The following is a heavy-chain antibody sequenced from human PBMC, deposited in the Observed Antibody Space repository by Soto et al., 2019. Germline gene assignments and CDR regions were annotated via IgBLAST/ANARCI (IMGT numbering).Heavy chain of an antibody. Sequence: GGSLRLSCAASGFTFSSYGMHWVRQAPGKGLEWVAVISYDGSNKYYADSVKGRFTISRDNSKNTLYLQMNSLRAEDTAVYYCAKDDLGYRHGHRAYWGQGTLVTVSS. J-gene: IGHJ4*02. CDR2: ISYDGSNK. V-gene: IGHV3-30*18. CDR3: AKDDLGYRHGHRAY. D-gene: IGHD5-18*01. CDR1: GFTFSSYG.